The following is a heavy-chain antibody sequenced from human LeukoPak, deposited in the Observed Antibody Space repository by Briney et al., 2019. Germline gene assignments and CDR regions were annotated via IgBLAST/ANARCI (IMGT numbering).Heavy chain of an antibody. V-gene: IGHV3-23*01. Sequence: GGSLRLSCAASGFTFSSYSMNWVRQAPGKGLEWVSAISGSGGSTYYADSVKGRFTISRDNSKNTLYLQMNSLRAEDTAVYYCAKDLIAVAGPGGLDYWGQGTLVTVSS. CDR1: GFTFSSYS. D-gene: IGHD6-19*01. CDR2: ISGSGGST. J-gene: IGHJ4*02. CDR3: AKDLIAVAGPGGLDY.